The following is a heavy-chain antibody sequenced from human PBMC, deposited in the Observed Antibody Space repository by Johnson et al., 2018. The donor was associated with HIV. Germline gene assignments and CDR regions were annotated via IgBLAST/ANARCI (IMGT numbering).Heavy chain of an antibody. CDR1: GFTFDDYG. J-gene: IGHJ3*02. D-gene: IGHD6-19*01. Sequence: VQLVESGGGVVQPGRSLRLSCAASGFTFDDYGMIWVRQVPGKGLEWVSYISSSGSTIYYADSVKGRFTISRDNAKNSLYLQMNSLKAEDTAVYYCVSSGCQRCAFDIWGQGTMVTVSS. CDR3: VSSGCQRCAFDI. CDR2: ISSSGSTI. V-gene: IGHV3-48*04.